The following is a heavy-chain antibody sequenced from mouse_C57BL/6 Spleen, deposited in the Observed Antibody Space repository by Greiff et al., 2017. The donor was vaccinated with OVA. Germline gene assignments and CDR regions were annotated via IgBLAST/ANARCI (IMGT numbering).Heavy chain of an antibody. D-gene: IGHD2-13*01. Sequence: VQLKESVAELVRPGASVKLSCTASGFNIKNTYMHWVKQRPEQGLDWIGRLDPANGNTKYAPKFQGKATITADTSSNTAYLQLSSLTSEDTAIYYCARWRLYTDYCDYWGQGTTLTVSS. CDR1: GFNIKNTY. CDR2: LDPANGNT. J-gene: IGHJ2*01. V-gene: IGHV14-3*01. CDR3: ARWRLYTDYCDY.